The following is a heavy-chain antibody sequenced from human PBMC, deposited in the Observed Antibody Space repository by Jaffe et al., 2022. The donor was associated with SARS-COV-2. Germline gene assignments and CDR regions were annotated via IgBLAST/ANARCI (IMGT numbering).Heavy chain of an antibody. V-gene: IGHV4-39*01. Sequence: QLQLQESGPGLVKPSETLSLTCTVSGGSISSSNYYWGWIRQTPGKGLEWIGSIHYSGSTYYNPSLKSRLTISVDTSKNQFSLKVTSVTAADTAVYYCARPLNYYYYMEVWGKGTTVTVSS. CDR1: GGSISSSNYY. J-gene: IGHJ6*03. CDR3: ARPLNYYYYMEV. CDR2: IHYSGST.